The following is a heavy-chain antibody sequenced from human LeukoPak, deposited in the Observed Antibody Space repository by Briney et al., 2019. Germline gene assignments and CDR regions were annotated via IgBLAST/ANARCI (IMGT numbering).Heavy chain of an antibody. CDR2: INHSGST. J-gene: IGHJ4*02. CDR1: GGSFSGYY. Sequence: SETLSLTCAVYGGSFSGYYWSWIRQPPGKGLEWIGEINHSGSTNYNPSLKSRVTVSVDTSKNQFSLKLSSVTAADTAVYYCARAAAAGTPKYYFDYWGQGTLVTVSS. CDR3: ARAAAAGTPKYYFDY. V-gene: IGHV4-34*01. D-gene: IGHD6-13*01.